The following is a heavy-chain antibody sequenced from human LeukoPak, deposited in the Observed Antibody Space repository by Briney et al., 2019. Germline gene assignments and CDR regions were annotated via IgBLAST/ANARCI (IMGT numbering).Heavy chain of an antibody. CDR2: IIPIFGTA. V-gene: IGHV1-69*05. CDR3: ARENPGPSRYSGSAHDAFDI. Sequence: SVKVSCKASGGTFSSYAISWVRQAPGQGLEWMGGIIPIFGTANYAQKFQGRVTITTDESTSTAYMELSSLRSEDTAVYYCARENPGPSRYSGSAHDAFDIWGQGTMVTVSS. J-gene: IGHJ3*02. D-gene: IGHD1-26*01. CDR1: GGTFSSYA.